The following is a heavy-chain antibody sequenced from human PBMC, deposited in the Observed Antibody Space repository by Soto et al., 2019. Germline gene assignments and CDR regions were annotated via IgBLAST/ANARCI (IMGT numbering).Heavy chain of an antibody. CDR2: INHSGST. V-gene: IGHV4-34*01. Sequence: QVQLQQWGAGLLKPSETLSLTCAVYGGSFSGYYWSWIRQPPGKGLEWIGEINHSGSTNYNPSLTRRVTIAVDTCKNQISLRLSSVTAADTAVYYCARGASRYCTNGVCFKIGYFDYWGQGTLVTVSS. D-gene: IGHD2-8*01. J-gene: IGHJ4*02. CDR1: GGSFSGYY. CDR3: ARGASRYCTNGVCFKIGYFDY.